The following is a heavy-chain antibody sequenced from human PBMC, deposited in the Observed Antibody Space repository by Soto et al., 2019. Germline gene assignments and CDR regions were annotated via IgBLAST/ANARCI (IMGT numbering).Heavy chain of an antibody. Sequence: QVQLQESGPGLVKPSGTLSLTCAVSGGSISSSDWWSWVRQPPGKGLEWIGEIYHIGTTNYNPSLKSRVTISVDKSTNQFSLMLSFVTAADTAVYYCARATYYSTSGRTCWYFDPWGRGTLVTVSS. D-gene: IGHD3-10*01. CDR3: ARATYYSTSGRTCWYFDP. V-gene: IGHV4-4*02. CDR2: IYHIGTT. CDR1: GGSISSSDW. J-gene: IGHJ2*01.